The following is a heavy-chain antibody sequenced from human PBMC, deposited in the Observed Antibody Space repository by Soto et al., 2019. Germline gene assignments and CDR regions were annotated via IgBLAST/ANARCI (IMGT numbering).Heavy chain of an antibody. CDR3: ARTIARDAFDI. V-gene: IGHV4-39*01. CDR2: IYYSGST. D-gene: IGHD6-13*01. CDR1: GGSISSSSYH. J-gene: IGHJ3*02. Sequence: SDTLSLTFTLSGGSISSSSYHWGWIRQPPGKGLEWIGSIYYSGSTYYNPSLKSRVTISVDTSKNQFSLKLSSVTAADTAVYYCARTIARDAFDIWGQGTMVT.